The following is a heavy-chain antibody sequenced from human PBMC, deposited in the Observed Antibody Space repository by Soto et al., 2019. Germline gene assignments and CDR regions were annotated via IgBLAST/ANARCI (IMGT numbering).Heavy chain of an antibody. Sequence: ESLKISCQCSGYSFTSYWIAWVRQMPGKGLECMGIIYPGDSDTRYSPSFQGQVTISVDKSINTAYLQWSSLRASDTAIYYCARHGKFSSITNYFDSWGQRALVTVSS. CDR3: ARHGKFSSITNYFDS. V-gene: IGHV5-51*01. D-gene: IGHD1-1*01. CDR1: GYSFTSYW. J-gene: IGHJ4*02. CDR2: IYPGDSDT.